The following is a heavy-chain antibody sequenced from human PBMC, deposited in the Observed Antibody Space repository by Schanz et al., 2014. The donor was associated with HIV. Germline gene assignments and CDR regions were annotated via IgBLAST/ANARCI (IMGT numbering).Heavy chain of an antibody. D-gene: IGHD3-9*01. Sequence: QVQLVESGGGVVQPGRSLRLSCAASGFIFSRYAMHWVRQAPGKGLEWVAVTWYDGSNKYYADSVKGRFTISRDDSKNTLYLQMSSLRAEDTAVYYCARDSYYDRSRYSGYYYYGMDIWGQGTTVTVSS. V-gene: IGHV3-33*01. CDR3: ARDSYYDRSRYSGYYYYGMDI. J-gene: IGHJ6*02. CDR2: TWYDGSNK. CDR1: GFIFSRYA.